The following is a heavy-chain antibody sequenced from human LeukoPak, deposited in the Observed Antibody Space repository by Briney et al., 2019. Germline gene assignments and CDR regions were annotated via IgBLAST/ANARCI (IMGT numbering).Heavy chain of an antibody. J-gene: IGHJ4*02. V-gene: IGHV4-34*01. D-gene: IGHD5-18*01. Sequence: KPSETLSLTCAVYGGSFGGYYWSWIRQPPGKGLEWIGEINHSGSTNYNPSLKSRVTISVDTSKNQFSLKLSSVTAADTAVYYCARAWGYSYGYDYWGQGTLVTVSS. CDR1: GGSFGGYY. CDR3: ARAWGYSYGYDY. CDR2: INHSGST.